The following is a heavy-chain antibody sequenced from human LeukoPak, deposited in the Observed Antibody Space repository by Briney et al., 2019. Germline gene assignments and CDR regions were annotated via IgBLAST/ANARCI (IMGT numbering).Heavy chain of an antibody. J-gene: IGHJ3*02. CDR2: IYTSGST. CDR3: AKSNGYGLIDI. V-gene: IGHV4-4*07. CDR1: GGSISSYY. D-gene: IGHD3-10*01. Sequence: SETLSLTCTVSGGSISSYYWSWIRQPAGKGLEWIGRIYTSGSTNYNPSLKSRVTMSVDTSENQFSLKLNSVTAADTAAYYCAKSNGYGLIDIWGQGTMVTVSS.